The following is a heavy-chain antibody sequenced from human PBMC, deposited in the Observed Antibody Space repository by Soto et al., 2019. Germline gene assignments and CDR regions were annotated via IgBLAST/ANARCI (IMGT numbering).Heavy chain of an antibody. J-gene: IGHJ4*02. CDR1: GFTFSSYA. CDR3: ATFFDVGYCSSTSCFSFDY. Sequence: GGSLRLSCAASGFTFSSYAMSWVRQAPGKGLEWVSAISGSGGSTYYADSVKGRFTISRDNSKNTLYLQMNSLRAEDTAVYYCATFFDVGYCSSTSCFSFDYWGQGTLVTVSS. CDR2: ISGSGGST. V-gene: IGHV3-23*01. D-gene: IGHD2-2*01.